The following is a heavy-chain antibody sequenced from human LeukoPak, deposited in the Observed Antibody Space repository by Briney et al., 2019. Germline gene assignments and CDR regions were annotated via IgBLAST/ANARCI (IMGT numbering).Heavy chain of an antibody. CDR1: GFTFSSYG. D-gene: IGHD1-1*01. V-gene: IGHV3-30*18. J-gene: IGHJ4*02. CDR2: VSYDGSNK. Sequence: GGSLRLSCAASGFTFSSYGMHWVRQAPGKGLEWVAVVSYDGSNKYYADSVKGRFTISRDNSKNTLYLQMNSLRAEDTAVYYCAKGCWKLLGTSYFDYWGQGTLVTVSS. CDR3: AKGCWKLLGTSYFDY.